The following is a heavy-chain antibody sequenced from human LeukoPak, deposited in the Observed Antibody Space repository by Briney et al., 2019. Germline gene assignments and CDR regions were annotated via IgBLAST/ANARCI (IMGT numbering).Heavy chain of an antibody. Sequence: SETLSLTCTVSGGSISSYYWSWIRQPAGKGLEWIGRIYTSGSTNYNPSLKSRVTMSVDTSKNQFSLKLSSVTAADTAVYYCARGAGSREVATYCSGGSCYADSYYYYYGMDVWGQGTTVTVSS. CDR1: GGSISSYY. J-gene: IGHJ6*02. CDR2: IYTSGST. CDR3: ARGAGSREVATYCSGGSCYADSYYYYYGMDV. D-gene: IGHD2-15*01. V-gene: IGHV4-4*07.